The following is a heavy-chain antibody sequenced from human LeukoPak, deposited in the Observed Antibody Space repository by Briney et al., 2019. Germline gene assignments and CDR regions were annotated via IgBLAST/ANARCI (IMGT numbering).Heavy chain of an antibody. CDR2: MSYSGST. CDR1: GGSISSYY. CDR3: ARNGGGWSFDY. J-gene: IGHJ4*02. V-gene: IGHV4-59*08. Sequence: KPSETLSLTCTVSGGSISSYYWSWIRQSPGKGLEWIGYMSYSGSTNYNPSLESRVTISVDTSKNQFSLKLTSVTAADTAVYYCARNGGGWSFDYWGQGILVTVSS. D-gene: IGHD6-19*01.